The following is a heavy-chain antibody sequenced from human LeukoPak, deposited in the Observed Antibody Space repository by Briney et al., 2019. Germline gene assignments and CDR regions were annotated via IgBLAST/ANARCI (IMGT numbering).Heavy chain of an antibody. J-gene: IGHJ4*02. CDR2: IYHGGST. Sequence: PSETLSLTCAVSGYSISSGYYRGWIRQPPGRGLEWIGTIYHGGSTYYNPSLTSRVTISVDTSKNQLSLKLTSVTAADTAVYYCARYSRNGVDEIGFWGQGTLVTVSS. CDR1: GYSISSGYY. V-gene: IGHV4-38-2*01. CDR3: ARYSRNGVDEIGF. D-gene: IGHD5-12*01.